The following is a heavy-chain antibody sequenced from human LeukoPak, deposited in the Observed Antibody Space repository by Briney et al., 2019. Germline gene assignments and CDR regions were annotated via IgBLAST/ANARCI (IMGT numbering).Heavy chain of an antibody. CDR1: GFTFSNYA. J-gene: IGHJ6*03. Sequence: GGSLRLSCAASGFTFSNYAMHWVRQAPGKGLEWVTVVSYDGGNEYYADSVKGRFTISRDNSKNTLYLQLNSLRAEDTAVYYCAKVASAMVTYYYMDVWGKGTTVTISS. CDR2: VSYDGGNE. V-gene: IGHV3-30*04. D-gene: IGHD5-18*01. CDR3: AKVASAMVTYYYMDV.